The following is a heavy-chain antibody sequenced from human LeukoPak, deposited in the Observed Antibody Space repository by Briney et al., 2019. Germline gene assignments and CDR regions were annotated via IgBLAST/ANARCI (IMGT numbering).Heavy chain of an antibody. Sequence: PGGSLRLSCAASGFTFSTYSMNWGRQAPGKGLEWGSYISSSSTSIYYADSVKGRFTISRDNAKNSLYLHMNSLRAEDMALYSCAKGYCSSTSCYAGYLDYWGQGTLVTVSS. D-gene: IGHD2-2*01. CDR1: GFTFSTYS. J-gene: IGHJ4*02. CDR2: ISSSSTSI. CDR3: AKGYCSSTSCYAGYLDY. V-gene: IGHV3-48*01.